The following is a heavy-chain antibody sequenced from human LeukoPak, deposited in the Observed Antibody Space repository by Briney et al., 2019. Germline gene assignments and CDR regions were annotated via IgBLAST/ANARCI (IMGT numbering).Heavy chain of an antibody. V-gene: IGHV3-73*01. CDR3: TSAIAAASFDY. J-gene: IGHJ4*02. D-gene: IGHD6-13*01. Sequence: GGSLRLSCAASGFTFSNYRMNWVRQAPGKGLEWVGRIRSKANSYATAYAASVKGRFTISRDDSKNTAYLQMNSLKTEDTAVYYCTSAIAAASFDYWGQGTLVTVSS. CDR2: IRSKANSYAT. CDR1: GFTFSNYR.